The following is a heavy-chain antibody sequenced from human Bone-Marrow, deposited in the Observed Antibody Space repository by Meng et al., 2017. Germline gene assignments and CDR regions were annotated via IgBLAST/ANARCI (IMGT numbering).Heavy chain of an antibody. Sequence: GESLKISCAASGFTFSNAWMTWVRQAPGKGLEWIGRMKSNVDGGTVDYAAAVKGRFFISRDDSENTFYLQMNSLKTEDTAVYYCARENLRYFDWLYDDAFDIWGQGTMVTVSS. V-gene: IGHV3-15*01. CDR1: GFTFSNAW. CDR2: MKSNVDGGTV. D-gene: IGHD3-9*01. CDR3: ARENLRYFDWLYDDAFDI. J-gene: IGHJ3*02.